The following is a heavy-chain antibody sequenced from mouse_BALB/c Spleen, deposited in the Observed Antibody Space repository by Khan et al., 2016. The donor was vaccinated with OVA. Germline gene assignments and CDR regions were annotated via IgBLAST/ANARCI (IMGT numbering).Heavy chain of an antibody. CDR2: MFPVDGST. CDR3: ARGGYGGFAY. Sequence: QVQLKQSGAELVKPGASVKLSCKASGYTFTSYDINWVRQRPEQGLEWIGWMFPVDGSTKYNENFKGKATLTTDKSSSTAYMPLSRLTSEDSGADFCARGGYGGFAYWGQGTLVTVSA. V-gene: IGHV1-85*01. D-gene: IGHD2-14*01. CDR1: GYTFTSYD. J-gene: IGHJ3*01.